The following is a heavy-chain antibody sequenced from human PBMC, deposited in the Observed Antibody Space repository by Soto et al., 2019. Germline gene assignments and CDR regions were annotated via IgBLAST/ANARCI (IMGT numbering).Heavy chain of an antibody. Sequence: ASVKVSCKASGYTFTSYYMHWVRQAPGQGFEWMGIINPSGGSTSYAQKFQGRVTMTRDTSTSTVYMELSSLRSEDTAVYYCARVGTPSRRLRVNTPFDYWGQGTLVTVS. CDR3: ARVGTPSRRLRVNTPFDY. CDR2: INPSGGST. D-gene: IGHD5-12*01. V-gene: IGHV1-46*03. CDR1: GYTFTSYY. J-gene: IGHJ4*02.